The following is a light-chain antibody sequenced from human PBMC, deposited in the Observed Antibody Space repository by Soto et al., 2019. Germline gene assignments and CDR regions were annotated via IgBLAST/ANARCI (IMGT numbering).Light chain of an antibody. J-gene: IGLJ1*01. V-gene: IGLV2-8*01. CDR1: SSDVGGYXY. Sequence: QSALTQPPSASGSPGQSVTIXCTGTSSDVGGYXYVSWYQQHPGKAPKLMIYEVTKRPSGVPDRFSGSKSGNTASLTVSGLQAEDEAEYYCSSFAGSNNYVFGTGTQLTVL. CDR2: EVT. CDR3: SSFAGSNNYV.